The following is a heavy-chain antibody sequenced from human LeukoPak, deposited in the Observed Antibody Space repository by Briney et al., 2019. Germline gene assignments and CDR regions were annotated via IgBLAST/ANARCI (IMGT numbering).Heavy chain of an antibody. J-gene: IGHJ4*02. D-gene: IGHD3-22*01. CDR1: GFSFSSYA. CDR3: AEQYYDGRSYYWNFDY. Sequence: PGGSLRLSCAASGFSFSSYAMTWVRQAPGKGLEWVSSIRSGSEAIQYADSVKGRFTISRDNSKNTLYLQMNSLRGDDTATYYCAEQYYDGRSYYWNFDYWGQGTLVTVSS. V-gene: IGHV3-23*01. CDR2: IRSGSEAI.